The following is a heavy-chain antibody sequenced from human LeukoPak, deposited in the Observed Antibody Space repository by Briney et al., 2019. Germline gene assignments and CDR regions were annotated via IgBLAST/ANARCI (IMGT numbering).Heavy chain of an antibody. CDR3: AAYCSGGNCLDY. CDR1: GGSISRINW. D-gene: IGHD2-15*01. V-gene: IGHV4-4*02. Sequence: SGTLSLTCAVSGGSISRINWWNWVRQPPGKGLEWIGEIYHTGSTNYNPSLKSRVTMSVDKPRNQLSLRLSSVTAADTAVYYCAAYCSGGNCLDYWGQGTLVTVSS. CDR2: IYHTGST. J-gene: IGHJ4*02.